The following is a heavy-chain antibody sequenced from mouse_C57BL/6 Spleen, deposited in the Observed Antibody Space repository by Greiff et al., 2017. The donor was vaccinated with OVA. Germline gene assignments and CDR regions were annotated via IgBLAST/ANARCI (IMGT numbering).Heavy chain of an antibody. CDR1: GYTFTSYG. V-gene: IGHV1-81*01. CDR3: AGDYVAWFAY. Sequence: QVQLQQSGAELARPGASVKLSCKASGYTFTSYGISWVKQRTGQGLEWIGEIYPRSGNTYYNEKFKGKATLTADKYSSTAYMELRSLTSEDSAVYFCAGDYVAWFAYWGQGTLVTVSA. J-gene: IGHJ3*01. D-gene: IGHD2-4*01. CDR2: IYPRSGNT.